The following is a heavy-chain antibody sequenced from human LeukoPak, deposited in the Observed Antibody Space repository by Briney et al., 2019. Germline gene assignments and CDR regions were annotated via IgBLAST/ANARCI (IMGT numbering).Heavy chain of an antibody. J-gene: IGHJ4*02. V-gene: IGHV3-48*01. CDR3: AKGRCDYDY. D-gene: IGHD4-17*01. Sequence: PGGSLRLSCVASGFTFSSYSMNWVRQAPGKGLEWVSYISSSNSPIYYADSVKGRFTISRDNSKNTLYLQMNSLRAEDTAVYYCAKGRCDYDYWGQGTLVTVSS. CDR2: ISSSNSPI. CDR1: GFTFSSYS.